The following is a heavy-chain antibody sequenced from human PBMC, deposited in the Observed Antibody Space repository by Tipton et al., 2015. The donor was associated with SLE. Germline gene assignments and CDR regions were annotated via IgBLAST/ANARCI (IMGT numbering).Heavy chain of an antibody. CDR3: ARVSSSSSFDY. Sequence: LRLSCTVSGGSISSHYWSWIRQPPGKRLEWIGYIYYSGSTNYNPSLKSRVTISVDTSKNQFSLKLSSVTAADTAVYYCARVSSSSSFDYWGQGTLVTVSS. V-gene: IGHV4-59*11. D-gene: IGHD6-6*01. J-gene: IGHJ4*02. CDR2: IYYSGST. CDR1: GGSISSHY.